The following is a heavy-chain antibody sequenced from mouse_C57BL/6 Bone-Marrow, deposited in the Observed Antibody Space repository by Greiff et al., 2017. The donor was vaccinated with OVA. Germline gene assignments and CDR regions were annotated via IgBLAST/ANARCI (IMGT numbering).Heavy chain of an antibody. CDR2: ISDGGSYT. CDR3: ARVDYRGYFDY. Sequence: DVKLQESGGGLVKPGGSLKLSCAASGFTFSSYAMSWVRQTPEKRLEWVATISDGGSYTYYPDNVKGRFTISRDNAKNNLYLQMSHLKSEDTAMYYCARVDYRGYFDYWGQGTTLTVSS. V-gene: IGHV5-4*03. D-gene: IGHD2-13*01. J-gene: IGHJ2*01. CDR1: GFTFSSYA.